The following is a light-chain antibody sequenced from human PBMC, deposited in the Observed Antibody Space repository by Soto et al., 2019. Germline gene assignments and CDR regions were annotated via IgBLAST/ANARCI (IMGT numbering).Light chain of an antibody. V-gene: IGLV1-44*01. CDR3: ATWDDSLTGVE. CDR2: SNN. CDR1: SSNTGSNA. J-gene: IGLJ2*01. Sequence: QSVLTQPPSASGTPGQRVTIACSGSSSNTGSNAVSWYQQLPGTAPQLLIYSNNQRPSGVPDRFSGSKSGTSASLAISGLQSEDEAHYYCATWDDSLTGVEFGGGTKLTVL.